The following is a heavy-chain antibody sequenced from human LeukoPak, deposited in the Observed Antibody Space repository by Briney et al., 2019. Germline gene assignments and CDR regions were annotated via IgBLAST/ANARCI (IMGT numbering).Heavy chain of an antibody. CDR1: GYTLTELS. J-gene: IGHJ4*02. D-gene: IGHD6-19*01. Sequence: ASVKVSCKVSGYTLTELSMHWVRQAPGKGLEWMGGFDPEDGETIYAQKFQGRVTMTRDTSISTAYMELSRLRSDDTAVYYCARDAQWLVHGEFDYWGQGTLVTVSS. CDR2: FDPEDGET. CDR3: ARDAQWLVHGEFDY. V-gene: IGHV1-24*01.